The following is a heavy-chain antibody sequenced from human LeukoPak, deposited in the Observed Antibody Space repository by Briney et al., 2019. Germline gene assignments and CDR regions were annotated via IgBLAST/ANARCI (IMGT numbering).Heavy chain of an antibody. V-gene: IGHV4-34*01. Sequence: PSETLSLTCAVYGGSFSGYYWSWIRQPPGKGLEWIGEINHSGSTNYHPSLKSRVTISVDTSKNQFSLKLSSVTAADTAVYYCAMGYYYDSSGYYPFDYWGQGTLVTVSS. CDR3: AMGYYYDSSGYYPFDY. CDR2: INHSGST. CDR1: GGSFSGYY. D-gene: IGHD3-22*01. J-gene: IGHJ4*02.